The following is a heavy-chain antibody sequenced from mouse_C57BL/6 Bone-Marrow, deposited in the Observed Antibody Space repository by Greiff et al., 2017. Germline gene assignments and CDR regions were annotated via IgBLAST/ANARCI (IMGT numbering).Heavy chain of an antibody. CDR3: ARLRGWSHYFDY. V-gene: IGHV1-76*01. D-gene: IGHD2-3*01. Sequence: QVQLQQSGAELVRPGASVKLSCKASGYTFTDYYINWVKQRPGQGLEWIARIYPGSGNTYYNEKFKGKATLTAEKSSSTAYMQLSSLTSEDSAVYFCARLRGWSHYFDYRGQGTTLTGSS. J-gene: IGHJ2*01. CDR1: GYTFTDYY. CDR2: IYPGSGNT.